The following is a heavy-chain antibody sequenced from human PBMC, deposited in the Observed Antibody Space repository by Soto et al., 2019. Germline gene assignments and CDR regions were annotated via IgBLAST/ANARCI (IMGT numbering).Heavy chain of an antibody. CDR3: AREHYDFWSGYYINHYYYYMDV. J-gene: IGHJ6*03. CDR2: INSDGSST. Sequence: PGGSLRLSCAASGFTFSSYWMHWVRQAPGKGLVWVSRINSDGSSTSYADSVKGRFTISRDNAKNTLYLQMNSLRAEDKAVYYCAREHYDFWSGYYINHYYYYMDVWGKGTTVTVSS. CDR1: GFTFSSYW. D-gene: IGHD3-3*01. V-gene: IGHV3-74*01.